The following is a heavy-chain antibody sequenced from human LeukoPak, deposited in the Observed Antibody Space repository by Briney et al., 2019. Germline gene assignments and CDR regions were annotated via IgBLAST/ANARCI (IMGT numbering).Heavy chain of an antibody. D-gene: IGHD1-26*01. CDR3: IRGAASGSYYGFDV. CDR1: GFTFSGST. J-gene: IGHJ6*02. V-gene: IGHV3-73*01. Sequence: GGSLRLSCAASGFTFSGSTMHWVRQASGKGLEWVGRIRSKANNYATAYATSVKGRFTLSRDDSENTAYLQMNSLKTEDTAVYYCIRGAASGSYYGFDVWGQGATVTVSS. CDR2: IRSKANNYAT.